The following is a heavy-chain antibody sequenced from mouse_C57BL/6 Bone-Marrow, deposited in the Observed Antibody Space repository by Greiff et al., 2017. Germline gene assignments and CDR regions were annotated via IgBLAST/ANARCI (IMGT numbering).Heavy chain of an antibody. D-gene: IGHD2-4*01. Sequence: QVQLQQPGAELVKPGASVKLSCKASGYTFTSYWMQWVKQRPGQGLEWIGEIDPSDSYTNYNQKFKGKATLTVDTTSSTAYMRLISLTSEDSAVYYCARYYYYDGYWYFDVWGTGTTVTVSS. CDR3: ARYYYYDGYWYFDV. CDR2: IDPSDSYT. J-gene: IGHJ1*03. CDR1: GYTFTSYW. V-gene: IGHV1-50*01.